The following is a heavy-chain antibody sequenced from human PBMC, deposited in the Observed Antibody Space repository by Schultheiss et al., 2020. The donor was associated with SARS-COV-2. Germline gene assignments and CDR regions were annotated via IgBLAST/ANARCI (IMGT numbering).Heavy chain of an antibody. CDR2: INGEGTTT. V-gene: IGHV3-74*01. Sequence: GGSLRLSCVASGFTFSSGWMHWVRQAPGEGLVWLSRINGEGTTTNYADSVKGRFTVSRDNTKNTLYLQMDSLRAEDTAVYNCAKDRGPPCSSTSCYVVYYYYGMDVWGQGTTVTVSS. CDR1: GFTFSSGW. CDR3: AKDRGPPCSSTSCYVVYYYYGMDV. J-gene: IGHJ6*02. D-gene: IGHD2-2*01.